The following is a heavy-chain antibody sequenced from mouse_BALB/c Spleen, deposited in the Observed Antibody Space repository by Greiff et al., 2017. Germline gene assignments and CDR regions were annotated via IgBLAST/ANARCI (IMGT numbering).Heavy chain of an antibody. D-gene: IGHD1-1*01. CDR1: GYTFTNYW. V-gene: IGHV1-63*02. J-gene: IGHJ4*01. Sequence: VKLQESGAELVRPGTSVKISCKASGYTFTNYWLGWVKQRPGHGLEWIGDIYPGGGYTNYNEKFKGKATLTADTSSSTAYMQLSSLTSEDSAVYFCARPDGSSPNPPYYYAMDYWGQGTSVTVSS. CDR3: ARPDGSSPNPPYYYAMDY. CDR2: IYPGGGYT.